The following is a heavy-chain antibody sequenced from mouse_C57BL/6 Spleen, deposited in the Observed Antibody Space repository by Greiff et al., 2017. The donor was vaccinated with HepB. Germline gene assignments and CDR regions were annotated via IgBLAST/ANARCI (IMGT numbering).Heavy chain of an antibody. V-gene: IGHV1-61*01. D-gene: IGHD1-2*01. J-gene: IGHJ2*01. CDR3: ARRRPGYFDY. Sequence: VQLQQPGAELVRPGSSVKLSCKASGYTFTSYWMDWVKQRPGQGLEWIGNIYPSDSETHYNQKFKDKATLTVDKSSSTAYMQLSSLTSEDSAVYYCARRRPGYFDYWGQGTTLTVSS. CDR1: GYTFTSYW. CDR2: IYPSDSET.